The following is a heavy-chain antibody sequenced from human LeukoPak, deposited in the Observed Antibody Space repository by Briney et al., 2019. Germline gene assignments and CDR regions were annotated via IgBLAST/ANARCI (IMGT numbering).Heavy chain of an antibody. CDR3: ARGEYSSGWYFDY. D-gene: IGHD6-19*01. V-gene: IGHV4-38-2*01. CDR1: GYSISSGYY. Sequence: SETLSLTCAVSGYSISSGYYWGWIGQPPGNGLEWIGCIYHSGSTYYNPSLKSRITISIDTSKNQFSLKLSSVTAADTAVYYCARGEYSSGWYFDYWGQGTLVTVSS. J-gene: IGHJ4*02. CDR2: IYHSGST.